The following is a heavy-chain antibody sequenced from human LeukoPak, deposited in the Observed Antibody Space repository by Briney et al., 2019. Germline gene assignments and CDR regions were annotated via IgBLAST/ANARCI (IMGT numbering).Heavy chain of an antibody. CDR2: IYYTGMT. V-gene: IGHV4-59*08. J-gene: IGHJ4*02. D-gene: IGHD2-8*01. CDR1: DVSISNYF. CDR3: ARHGRMVIMSKFSTGIDQ. Sequence: PSETLSLTCTVPDVSISNYFWRWIRQPPGKGLEWIGYIYYTGMTNSNPSLKSRVTISMDTSKNQFSLNLRSVTAADTAIYYCARHGRMVIMSKFSTGIDQWGQGTLVTVSS.